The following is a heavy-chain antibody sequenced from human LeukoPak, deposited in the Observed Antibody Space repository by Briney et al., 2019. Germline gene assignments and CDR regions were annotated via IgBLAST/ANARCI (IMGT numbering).Heavy chain of an antibody. V-gene: IGHV3-30*04. Sequence: PGGSLRLSCAASGFTFSSYAMHWVRRAPGKGLEWVAVISYDGSNKYYADSVRGRFTISRDNSKNTLYLQMNSLRAEDTAVYYCAKISVRYYDSSGYHDYWGQGTLVTVSS. CDR2: ISYDGSNK. D-gene: IGHD3-22*01. CDR3: AKISVRYYDSSGYHDY. J-gene: IGHJ4*02. CDR1: GFTFSSYA.